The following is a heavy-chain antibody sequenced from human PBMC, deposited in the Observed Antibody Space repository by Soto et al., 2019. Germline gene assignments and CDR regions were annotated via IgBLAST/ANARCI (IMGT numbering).Heavy chain of an antibody. V-gene: IGHV4-39*01. J-gene: IGHJ5*02. Sequence: SETLSLTCTVSGGSISSSSYYWGWIRQPPGKGLEWIGSIYYSGSTYYNPSLKSRVTISVDTSKNQFSLKLSSVTAADTAVYYCARRIVVVPAAIGWFDPWGQGTLVTVS. CDR3: ARRIVVVPAAIGWFDP. CDR2: IYYSGST. CDR1: GGSISSSSYY. D-gene: IGHD2-2*01.